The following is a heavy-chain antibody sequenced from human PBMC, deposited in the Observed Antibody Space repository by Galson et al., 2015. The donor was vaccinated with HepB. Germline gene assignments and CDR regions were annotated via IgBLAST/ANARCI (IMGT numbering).Heavy chain of an antibody. CDR2: ISYDGSNK. Sequence: SLRLSCAASGFTFSSYAMHWVRQAPGKGLEWVAVISYDGSNKYYADSVKGRFTISRDNSKNTLYLQMNSLRAEDTAVYYCARDLEGYSYGSPPGCYWGQGTLVTVSS. V-gene: IGHV3-30*04. J-gene: IGHJ4*02. D-gene: IGHD5-18*01. CDR3: ARDLEGYSYGSPPGCY. CDR1: GFTFSSYA.